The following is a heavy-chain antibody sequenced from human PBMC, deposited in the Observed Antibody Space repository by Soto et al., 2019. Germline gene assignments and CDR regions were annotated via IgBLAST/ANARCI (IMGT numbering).Heavy chain of an antibody. CDR2: INHSGST. V-gene: IGHV4-34*01. D-gene: IGHD3-22*01. Sequence: SETLSLTCAVYGGSFSGYYWSWIRQPPGKGLEWIGEINHSGSTNYNPSLKSRVTISVDTSKNQFSLELSSVTAADTAVYYCARGHDSSGYYSSFDYWGQGTLVTVSS. CDR3: ARGHDSSGYYSSFDY. CDR1: GGSFSGYY. J-gene: IGHJ4*02.